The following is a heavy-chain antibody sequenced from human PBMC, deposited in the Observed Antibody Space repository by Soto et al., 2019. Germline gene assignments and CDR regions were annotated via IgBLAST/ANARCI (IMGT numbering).Heavy chain of an antibody. CDR2: IYHSGST. CDR3: ARVDSSSGFDY. V-gene: IGHV4-38-2*01. D-gene: IGHD6-6*01. J-gene: IGHJ4*02. Sequence: ETLSLTCAVSGYSISSGYYWGWIRQPPGKGLEWIGSIYHSGSTYYNPSLKSRVTISVDTSKNQFSLRLTSVTAADTAVYYCARVDSSSGFDYWGQGTLVTVSS. CDR1: GYSISSGYY.